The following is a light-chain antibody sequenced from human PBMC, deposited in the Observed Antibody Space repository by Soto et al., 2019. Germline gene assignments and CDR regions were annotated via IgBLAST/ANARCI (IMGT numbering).Light chain of an antibody. CDR2: GAS. Sequence: EIVMTQSPATLSVSPGERATLSCRASQSVSSNLAWYQRKPGQAPRLLIYGASTRATGIPARFSGSGSGTEFTLSISSLQSDYFAVSYCQQYNNCLLSFRQGT. CDR1: QSVSSN. V-gene: IGKV3-15*01. CDR3: QQYNNCLLS. J-gene: IGKJ1*01.